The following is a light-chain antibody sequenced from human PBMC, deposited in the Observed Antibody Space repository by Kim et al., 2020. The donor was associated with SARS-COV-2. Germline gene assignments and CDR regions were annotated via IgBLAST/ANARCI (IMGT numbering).Light chain of an antibody. V-gene: IGLV3-1*01. CDR1: KLEDKF. CDR2: EDN. CDR3: QAWGSRTVV. Sequence: SYELSQPPSVSVSPGQTASITCSGDKLEDKFTYWYQQKPGQSPVLVIYEDNKRPSGIPARFSASNSGNTATLTISGTQAVDVADYYCQAWGSRTVVFGGGTKLTVL. J-gene: IGLJ2*01.